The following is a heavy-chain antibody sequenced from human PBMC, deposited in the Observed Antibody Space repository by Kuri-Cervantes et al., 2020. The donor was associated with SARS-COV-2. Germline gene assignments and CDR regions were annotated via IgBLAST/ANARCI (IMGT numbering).Heavy chain of an antibody. CDR1: GFTFSSYA. D-gene: IGHD4-17*01. J-gene: IGHJ4*02. Sequence: GESLKISCAASGFTFSSYAMHWVRQAPGKGLEWVAVISYDGSNKYYADSVKGRFTISRDNSKNTLYLQMNSLRAEDTAVYYCAGSSPATVTYPFDYWGQGTLVTVSS. CDR2: ISYDGSNK. CDR3: AGSSPATVTYPFDY. V-gene: IGHV3-30*04.